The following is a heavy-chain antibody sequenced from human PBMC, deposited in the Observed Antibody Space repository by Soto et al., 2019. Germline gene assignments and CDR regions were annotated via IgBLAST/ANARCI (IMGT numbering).Heavy chain of an antibody. D-gene: IGHD3-10*01. V-gene: IGHV3-23*01. CDR3: AKGHRGVLTYFYFDY. J-gene: IGHJ4*02. CDR2: ISGSSGGT. Sequence: PGGSLRLFCVASGFSFNDYAMRWVRQAPGKGLEWVSAISGSSGGTYYADSVKGRFSISRDNSENTLYLQMNNLRAEDTAVYYCAKGHRGVLTYFYFDYWGQGTLVTVSS. CDR1: GFSFNDYA.